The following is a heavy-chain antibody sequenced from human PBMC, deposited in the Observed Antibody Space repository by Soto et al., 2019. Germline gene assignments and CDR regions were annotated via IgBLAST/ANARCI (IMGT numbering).Heavy chain of an antibody. Sequence: EVQLLKSGGGLVQPGGSLRLSCAASGFTLNYYAINWVRQAPGKGLEWVSAITSTGDTYYVDSVKGRFTISRDTTKNTLYLKMNCLRAEDTAVYYCAKEIAASVTLLLAPWGQGTLVTVSS. D-gene: IGHD6-13*01. CDR3: AKEIAASVTLLLAP. V-gene: IGHV3-23*01. J-gene: IGHJ5*02. CDR2: ITSTGDT. CDR1: GFTLNYYA.